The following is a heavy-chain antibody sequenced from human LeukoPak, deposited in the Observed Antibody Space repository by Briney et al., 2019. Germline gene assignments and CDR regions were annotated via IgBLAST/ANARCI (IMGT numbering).Heavy chain of an antibody. Sequence: TGGSLRLSCAASGFTFSSYAMSWDRQAPGKGLEWVSAISGSGGSTYYADSVKGRFTISRDNSKNTLYLQMNSLRAEDTAVYYCAKGRGGSGYNYFDYWGQGTLVTVSS. J-gene: IGHJ4*02. CDR3: AKGRGGSGYNYFDY. CDR2: ISGSGGST. CDR1: GFTFSSYA. D-gene: IGHD3-22*01. V-gene: IGHV3-23*01.